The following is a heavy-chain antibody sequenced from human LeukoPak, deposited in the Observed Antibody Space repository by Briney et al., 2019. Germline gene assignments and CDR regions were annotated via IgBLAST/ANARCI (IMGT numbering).Heavy chain of an antibody. J-gene: IGHJ5*02. V-gene: IGHV4-39*07. CDR2: IYYSGST. D-gene: IGHD3-10*01. Sequence: SETLSLTCTVSGGSISSSSYYWGWLRQPPGKGLEWIGSIYYSGSTYYNPSLKSRVTISVDTSKNQFSLKLSSVTAADTAVYYCARVRSYGSGSYYRWAWFDPWGQGTLVTVSS. CDR3: ARVRSYGSGSYYRWAWFDP. CDR1: GGSISSSSYY.